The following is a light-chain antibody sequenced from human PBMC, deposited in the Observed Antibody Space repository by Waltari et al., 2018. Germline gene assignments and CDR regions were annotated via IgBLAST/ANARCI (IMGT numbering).Light chain of an antibody. V-gene: IGKV3-15*01. CDR3: QQYNKWPPLT. CDR1: QNIHDN. CDR2: GAS. J-gene: IGKJ4*01. Sequence: EVLMTQSPATLSVSPGERVTLSCRASQNIHDNLAWYQQKPGQAPRLLIYGASTRATAIPARFRGSGSGTEFTLTISSLQSEDFAVHYCQQYNKWPPLTFGGGTKVEIK.